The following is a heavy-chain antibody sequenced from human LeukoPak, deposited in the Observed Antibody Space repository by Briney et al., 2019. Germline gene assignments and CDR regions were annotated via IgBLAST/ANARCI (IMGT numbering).Heavy chain of an antibody. CDR3: ARQMSFCGGDCYNDAFDV. J-gene: IGHJ3*01. CDR2: VDSSGST. Sequence: PSETLSLTCSVSGGPISGYYWSWIRQSPGKGLEWVGFVDSSGSTNYNPSLKSRVTLSVDTPKNQFSLRPGSVTAADTAVYFCARQMSFCGGDCYNDAFDVWGQGTLVTVSS. CDR1: GGPISGYY. V-gene: IGHV4-59*01. D-gene: IGHD2-21*02.